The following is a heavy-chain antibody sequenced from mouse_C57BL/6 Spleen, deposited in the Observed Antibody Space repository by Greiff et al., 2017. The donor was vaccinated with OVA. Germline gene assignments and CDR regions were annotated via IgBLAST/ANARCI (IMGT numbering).Heavy chain of an antibody. CDR2: IDPSDSYT. CDR1: GYTFTSYW. CDR3: GREEAFAY. V-gene: IGHV1-69*01. Sequence: QVQLQQPGAELVMPGASVKLSCKASGYTFTSYWMHWVKQRPGQGLEWIGEIDPSDSYTNYNQKFKGKSTLTVDKSSSTAYMQLSSLTSEDSAVYYCGREEAFAYWGQGTLGTVSA. J-gene: IGHJ3*01.